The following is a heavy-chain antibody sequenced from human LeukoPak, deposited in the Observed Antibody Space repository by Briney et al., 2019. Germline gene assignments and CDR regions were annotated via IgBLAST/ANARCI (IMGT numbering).Heavy chain of an antibody. CDR3: VQALGGYRSAQA. Sequence: PGGSLRLSGAPSGFTVSSNYMSWFGQAPGKGLKWSPVIYSVGSTYNADSVKSGFTLSPDNSKRTLYLQMNSLRDESTAVYYSVQALGGYRSAQAWGQGTLVTVSS. D-gene: IGHD5-18*01. CDR2: IYSVGST. CDR1: GFTVSSNY. V-gene: IGHV3-66*02. J-gene: IGHJ4*02.